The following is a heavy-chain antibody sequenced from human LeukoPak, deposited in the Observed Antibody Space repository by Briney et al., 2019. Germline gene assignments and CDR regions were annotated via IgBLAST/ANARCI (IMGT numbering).Heavy chain of an antibody. CDR2: ISSSSSYI. J-gene: IGHJ4*02. V-gene: IGHV3-21*01. CDR1: GFTFSRYE. CDR3: ARFRSGSSYDY. Sequence: GGSLRLSCAASGFTFSRYEMNWVRQAPGKGLEWVSSISSSSSYIYYADSVKGRFIISRDNANNSLFLQMNSLRAEDSAVYYCARFRSGSSYDYWGQGTLVTVSS. D-gene: IGHD3-22*01.